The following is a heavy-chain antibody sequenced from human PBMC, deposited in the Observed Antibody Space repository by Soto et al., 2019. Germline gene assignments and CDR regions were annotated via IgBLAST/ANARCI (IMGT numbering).Heavy chain of an antibody. Sequence: PGGSLRLSCAASGFTFDDYTMHWVRQAPGKGLEWVSLITWNGGSTYYADSVKGRFTISRDNRKNSLYLEMNSLRTEDTALYYCAKDPGIVGASLGYFDYWGQGTLVTVSS. CDR2: ITWNGGST. J-gene: IGHJ4*02. CDR1: GFTFDDYT. D-gene: IGHD1-26*01. V-gene: IGHV3-43*01. CDR3: AKDPGIVGASLGYFDY.